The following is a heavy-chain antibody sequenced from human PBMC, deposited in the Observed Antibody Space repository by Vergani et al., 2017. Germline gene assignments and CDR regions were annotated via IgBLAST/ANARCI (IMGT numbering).Heavy chain of an antibody. V-gene: IGHV5-51*03. CDR3: ARANSLYSSGWRHFDY. D-gene: IGHD6-19*01. CDR2: IYPGDSDT. J-gene: IGHJ4*02. CDR1: GYSFTSYW. Sequence: EVQLVQSGAEVKKPGESLKISCKGSGYSFTSYWIGWVRQMPGKGLEWMGIIYPGDSDTRYSPSFQGQVTLSTDKSISTAYLQWSSLKASDTAMYYCARANSLYSSGWRHFDYWGQGTLVTVSS.